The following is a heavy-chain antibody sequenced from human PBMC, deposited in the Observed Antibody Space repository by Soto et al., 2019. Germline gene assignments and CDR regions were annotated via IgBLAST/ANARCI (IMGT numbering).Heavy chain of an antibody. J-gene: IGHJ4*02. Sequence: EVQLLEFGGGLVQPGGSLRLSCAASGFTFSSYAMSWVRQAPGKGLEWVSAISGSGGSTYYADSVKGRFTISRDNSKNTLYLQMNSLRAEDTAVYYCAKDFSYYGSGRGNWGQGTLVTVSS. D-gene: IGHD3-10*01. V-gene: IGHV3-23*01. CDR3: AKDFSYYGSGRGN. CDR2: ISGSGGST. CDR1: GFTFSSYA.